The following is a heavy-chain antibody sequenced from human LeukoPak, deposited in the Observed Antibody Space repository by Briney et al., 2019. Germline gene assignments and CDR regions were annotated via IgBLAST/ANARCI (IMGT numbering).Heavy chain of an antibody. CDR3: ATDQNTMVRGIIIYFFDY. J-gene: IGHJ4*02. Sequence: GGSLRLSCAASGFTFSSYSMNWVRQAPGKGLEWVSSISSSSSYIYYADSVKGRFTISRDNAKNSLYLQMNSLRAEDTAVYFCATDQNTMVRGIIIYFFDYWGQGTLVTVSS. CDR2: ISSSSSYI. V-gene: IGHV3-21*01. D-gene: IGHD3-10*01. CDR1: GFTFSSYS.